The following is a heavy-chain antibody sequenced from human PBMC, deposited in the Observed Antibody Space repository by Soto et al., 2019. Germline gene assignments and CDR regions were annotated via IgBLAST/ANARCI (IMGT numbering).Heavy chain of an antibody. CDR1: GFSVSSYS. V-gene: IGHV3-66*01. CDR2: IYSGNNT. Sequence: GGSLRLSCAASGFSVSSYSMIWVRQAPGKGLEWVSTIYSGNNTHYAESVKGRFTISRDTSKNTLNLQMNSLRAEDTAVYYCARETVAVAAPFDLWGRAILVTVSS. D-gene: IGHD6-19*01. J-gene: IGHJ2*01. CDR3: ARETVAVAAPFDL.